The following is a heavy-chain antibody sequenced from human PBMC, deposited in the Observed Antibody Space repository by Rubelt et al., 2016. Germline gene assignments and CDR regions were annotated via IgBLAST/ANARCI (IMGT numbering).Heavy chain of an antibody. D-gene: IGHD3-10*01. CDR2: IWYDGTNE. J-gene: IGHJ4*02. V-gene: IGHV3-33*01. Sequence: QVQLVESGGGVVQPGRSLRLSCTVSGFTFGAFGMHWVRQAPGKGLEWVAVIWYDGTNEKYADSAKGRFTISRDNSRNTLYLQMNSLRGEDTAVYYCARDLTMVRGVISTYDYWGQGTLVTVSS. CDR1: GFTFGAFG. CDR3: ARDLTMVRGVISTYDY.